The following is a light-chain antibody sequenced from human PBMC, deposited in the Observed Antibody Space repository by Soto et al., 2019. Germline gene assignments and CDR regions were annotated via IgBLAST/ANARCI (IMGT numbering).Light chain of an antibody. J-gene: IGKJ1*01. CDR1: QSVSSSY. CDR3: QQDNNWPWT. V-gene: IGKV3-15*01. Sequence: EIVLTQSPATLSLSPGERATLSCRASQSVSSSYLAWYQQKPGQAPRLLIYGASSRATGIPARFSGSGSGTEFTLTISSLQSVDFAVYSCQQDNNWPWTFGQGTKVDI. CDR2: GAS.